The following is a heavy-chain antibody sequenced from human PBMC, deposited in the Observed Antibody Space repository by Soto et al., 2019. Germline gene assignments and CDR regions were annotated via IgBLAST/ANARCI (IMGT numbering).Heavy chain of an antibody. J-gene: IGHJ4*02. Sequence: QVQLQQWGAGLLKPSETLSLTCAVYGGSFSGYYWSWIRQPPGKGLEWIGEINHSGSTNYNPSLKSRVTISVDTSKNQFALNLSSVTAADAAVYYFASDGDIADWGQGPLVTVTP. CDR2: INHSGST. CDR3: ASDGDIAD. CDR1: GGSFSGYY. V-gene: IGHV4-34*01. D-gene: IGHD3-10*01.